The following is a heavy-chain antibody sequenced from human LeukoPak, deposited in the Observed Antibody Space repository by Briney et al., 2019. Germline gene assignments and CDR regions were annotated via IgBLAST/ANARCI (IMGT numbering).Heavy chain of an antibody. J-gene: IGHJ5*02. V-gene: IGHV3-23*01. CDR2: INGSGGST. D-gene: IGHD3-3*01. CDR1: GFTFSSYA. Sequence: GGSLRLSCAASGFTFSSYAMSWVRQAPGKGLEWVSAINGSGGSTYYADSVKGRFTISRDNSKNTLYLQMNSLRAEDTAVYYCAKDGVTIFGVVINSYNWFDPWGQGTLVTVSS. CDR3: AKDGVTIFGVVINSYNWFDP.